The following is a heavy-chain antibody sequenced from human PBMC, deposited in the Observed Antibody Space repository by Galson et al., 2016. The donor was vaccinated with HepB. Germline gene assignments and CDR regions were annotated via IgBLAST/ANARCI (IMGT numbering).Heavy chain of an antibody. CDR2: ISPYNGDT. Sequence: SVKVSCKASGYTFTNYGITWVRQAPGQGLEWMGWISPYNGDTNFAQKFQGRVTMTIDTSTSTVYMELRSLRYDNTAVYFCARVGPLGSYDYWGQGTLVTVSS. V-gene: IGHV1-18*01. J-gene: IGHJ4*02. CDR3: ARVGPLGSYDY. D-gene: IGHD7-27*01. CDR1: GYTFTNYG.